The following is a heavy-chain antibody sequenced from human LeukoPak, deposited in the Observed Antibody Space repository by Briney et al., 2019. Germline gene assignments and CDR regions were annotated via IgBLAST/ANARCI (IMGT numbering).Heavy chain of an antibody. V-gene: IGHV4-4*02. Sequence: PSETLSLTCAVSGGSISSNSWWSWVRQPPGKGLEWIGEIYHSGRTNYNLSLKSRVTISVDMSKNQFSLKLSSVTAADTAVYYCAREGWNYDSSGSISRGYFQHWGQGTLVTVSS. CDR1: GGSISSNSW. D-gene: IGHD3-22*01. J-gene: IGHJ1*01. CDR2: IYHSGRT. CDR3: AREGWNYDSSGSISRGYFQH.